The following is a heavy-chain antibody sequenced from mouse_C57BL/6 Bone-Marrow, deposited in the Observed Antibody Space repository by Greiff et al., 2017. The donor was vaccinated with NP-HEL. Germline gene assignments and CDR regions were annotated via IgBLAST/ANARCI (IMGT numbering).Heavy chain of an antibody. V-gene: IGHV1-75*01. D-gene: IGHD1-1*01. J-gene: IGHJ4*01. CDR3: ARSFITAVEATDYYAMDY. CDR1: GYTFTDYY. CDR2: IFPGSGST. Sequence: QVQLQQSGPELVKPGASVKISCKASGYTFTDYYINWVKQRPGQGLEWIGGIFPGSGSTYYNEKFKGKATLTVDKSSSTAYMLLDSLTSEDSAVYFCARSFITAVEATDYYAMDYWGQGTTVTVSS.